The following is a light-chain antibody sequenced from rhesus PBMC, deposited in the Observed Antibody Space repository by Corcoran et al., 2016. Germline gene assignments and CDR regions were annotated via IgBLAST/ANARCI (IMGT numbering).Light chain of an antibody. CDR2: GKS. CDR3: QQESIWKCA. J-gene: IGKJ3*01. Sequence: EIVLTQSPATLGLSPGERATLSCRASQSVANYLAWYQQKPGQAPRPLIYGKSSRATGIPDTFSCNGSGTAFTLSISGLAPENVGVSSCQQESIWKCAFGPGTKLDVK. CDR1: QSVANY. V-gene: IGKV3-24*04.